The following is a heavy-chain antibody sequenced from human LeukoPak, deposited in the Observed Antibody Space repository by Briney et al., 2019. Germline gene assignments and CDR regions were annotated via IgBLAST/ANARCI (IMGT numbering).Heavy chain of an antibody. CDR3: ARHVMNGYDSHFDY. CDR1: GGSISSSSYY. J-gene: IGHJ4*02. V-gene: IGHV4-39*01. Sequence: SETLSLTCTVSGGSISSSSYYWGWTRQPPGKGLEWIGSIYYSGSTYYNPSLKSRVTISVDTSKNQFSLKLSSVTAADTAVYYCARHVMNGYDSHFDYWGQGTLVTVSS. CDR2: IYYSGST. D-gene: IGHD5-12*01.